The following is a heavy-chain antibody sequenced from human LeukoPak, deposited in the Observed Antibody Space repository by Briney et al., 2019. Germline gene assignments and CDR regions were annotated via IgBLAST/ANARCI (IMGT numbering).Heavy chain of an antibody. CDR3: AHIPYGDYDNYFDY. D-gene: IGHD4-17*01. Sequence: SGPTLVNPTQTLTLTCTFSGFSLSTSGVGVGWIRQPPGKALEWLALIYWDDDKRYSPSLKSTLTITKDTSKNQVVLTMTNMDPVDTATYYCAHIPYGDYDNYFDYWGQGTLVTVSS. CDR1: GFSLSTSGVG. V-gene: IGHV2-5*02. J-gene: IGHJ4*02. CDR2: IYWDDDK.